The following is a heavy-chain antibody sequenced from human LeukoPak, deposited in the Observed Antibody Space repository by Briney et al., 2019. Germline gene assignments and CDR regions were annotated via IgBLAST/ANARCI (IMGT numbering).Heavy chain of an antibody. V-gene: IGHV4-34*01. CDR3: ARPPTGRYGVHGMDV. Sequence: SETLSLTCAVYGGSFSGYYWSWIRQPPGKGLEWIGEINRSGSTNYNPSLKSRVTISVDTSKNQFSLKLTSVTAADTAVYYCARPPTGRYGVHGMDVWGQGTTVTVSS. J-gene: IGHJ6*02. D-gene: IGHD4-17*01. CDR1: GGSFSGYY. CDR2: INRSGST.